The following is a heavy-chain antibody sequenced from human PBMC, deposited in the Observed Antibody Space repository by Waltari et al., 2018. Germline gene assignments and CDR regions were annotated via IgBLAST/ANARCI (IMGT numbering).Heavy chain of an antibody. CDR1: GYTFTSYD. V-gene: IGHV1-8*03. J-gene: IGHJ6*02. CDR3: AREVGGYDSFRGRYYYYGMDV. Sequence: QVQLVQSGAEVKKPGASVKVSCKASGYTFTSYDINWVRQATGQGREWMGWMNSKSGNTGYAQKFQGRVTITRNTSISTAYMELSSLRSEDTAVYYCAREVGGYDSFRGRYYYYGMDVWGQGTTVTVSS. D-gene: IGHD5-12*01. CDR2: MNSKSGNT.